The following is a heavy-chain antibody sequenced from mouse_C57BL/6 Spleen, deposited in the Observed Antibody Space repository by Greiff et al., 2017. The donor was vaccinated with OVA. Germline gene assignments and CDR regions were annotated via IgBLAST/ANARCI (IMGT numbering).Heavy chain of an antibody. D-gene: IGHD1-1*01. CDR2: IDPENGDT. CDR1: GFNIKDDY. V-gene: IGHV14-4*01. CDR3: TRGYGSSYGYFDV. J-gene: IGHJ1*03. Sequence: VQLQQSGAELVRPGASVKLSCTASGFNIKDDYMHWVKQRPEQGLEWIGWIDPENGDTEYASKFQGKATITADTSSNTAYLQLSSLTSEDTAVYYGTRGYGSSYGYFDVWGTGTTVTVSS.